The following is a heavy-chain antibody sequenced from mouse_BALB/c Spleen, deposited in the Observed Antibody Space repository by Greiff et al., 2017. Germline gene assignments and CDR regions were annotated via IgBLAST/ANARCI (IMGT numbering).Heavy chain of an antibody. V-gene: IGHV5-6-5*01. CDR2: ISSGGST. CDR1: GFTFSSYA. Sequence: DVMLVESGGGLVKPGGSLKLSCAASGFTFSSYAMSWVRQTPEKRLEWVASISSGGSTYYPDSVKGRFTISRDNARNILYLQMSSLRSEDTAMYYCARGRSMITWFAYWGQGTLVTVSA. CDR3: ARGRSMITWFAY. D-gene: IGHD2-4*01. J-gene: IGHJ3*01.